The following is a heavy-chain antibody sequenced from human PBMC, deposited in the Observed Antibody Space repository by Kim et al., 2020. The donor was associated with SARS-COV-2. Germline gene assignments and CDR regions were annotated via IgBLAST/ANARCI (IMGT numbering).Heavy chain of an antibody. V-gene: IGHV4-34*01. Sequence: SETLSLTCAVYGRSFSGYYWTWIRQAPGTGLQWIGEITQTGTSNYDPSFRGRVTISVAASEKQFSLVLTSATAADTAVYYCARGKSEYFGSGRARSVDL. J-gene: IGHJ2*01. CDR2: ITQTGTS. D-gene: IGHD3-10*01. CDR1: GRSFSGYY. CDR3: ARGKSEYFGSGRARSVDL.